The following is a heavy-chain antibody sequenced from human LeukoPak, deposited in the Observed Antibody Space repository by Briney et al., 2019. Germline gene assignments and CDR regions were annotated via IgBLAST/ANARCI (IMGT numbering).Heavy chain of an antibody. Sequence: SETLSLTCAVYGGSFSGYYWSWIRQPPGKGLEWIGEINHSGSTNYNPSLKSRVTISVDTSKNQFSLKLSSVTAADTAVYYCARRDYVWGSYRRNWFDPWGQGTLVTVSS. V-gene: IGHV4-34*01. D-gene: IGHD3-16*02. CDR2: INHSGST. J-gene: IGHJ5*02. CDR3: ARRDYVWGSYRRNWFDP. CDR1: GGSFSGYY.